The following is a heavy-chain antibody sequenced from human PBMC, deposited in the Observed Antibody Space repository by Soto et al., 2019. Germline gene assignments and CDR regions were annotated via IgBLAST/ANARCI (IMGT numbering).Heavy chain of an antibody. D-gene: IGHD2-21*02. CDR2: INPSGGGA. J-gene: IGHJ4*02. CDR3: VRGGSVVVVTAPFDY. V-gene: IGHV1-46*03. Sequence: ASVKVSCKASGDTFTTYYLHWVRQAPGQGLEWLGMINPSGGGATYAQKFLGRRTMTRDMFTNTVDMELSSLISEDTAVYYCVRGGSVVVVTAPFDYWGQGTLVTVSS. CDR1: GDTFTTYY.